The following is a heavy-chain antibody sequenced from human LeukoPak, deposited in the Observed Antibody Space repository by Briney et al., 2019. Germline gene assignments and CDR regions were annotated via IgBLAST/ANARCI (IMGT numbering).Heavy chain of an antibody. CDR3: ARGWELHD. CDR1: DHTLNTYG. J-gene: IGHJ4*02. D-gene: IGHD1-26*01. CDR2: INSKETQT. V-gene: IGHV1-18*01. Sequence: ASVRVSCKASDHTLNTYGTSWVRQAPGHGLEWLGWINSKETQTNRAQKFQGRVTITTDTSTTTAFLDLGSLRSDDTAVYFCARGWELHDWGQGTLVTVSS.